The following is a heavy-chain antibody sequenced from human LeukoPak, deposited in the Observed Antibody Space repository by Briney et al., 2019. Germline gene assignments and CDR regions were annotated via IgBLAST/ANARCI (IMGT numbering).Heavy chain of an antibody. CDR2: IYHSGSN. J-gene: IGHJ4*02. V-gene: IGHV4-38-2*02. D-gene: IGHD5-12*01. CDR1: GYSISSGYY. Sequence: ASETLSLTCTVSGYSISSGYYWGWIRQPPGKGLEWIGSIYHSGSNFYNPSLKSRVTISLDTSKNQFSLKLSSVTAADTAVYYCARDPVLRSGYDSGRFDYWGQGTLVTVSS. CDR3: ARDPVLRSGYDSGRFDY.